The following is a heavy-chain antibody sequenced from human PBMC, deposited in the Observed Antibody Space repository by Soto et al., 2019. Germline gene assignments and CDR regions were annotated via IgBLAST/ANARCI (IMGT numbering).Heavy chain of an antibody. CDR2: IYYSGST. Sequence: QVQLQESGPGLVKPSETLSLTCTVSNDSISTYYWTWIRQPPGKGLEWIGFIYYSGSTNYNPSLQSRVTISVETSKNQFSLKMNSVTAADTAVYYCARPGRDWGALHYWGQGTLVTVSS. CDR3: ARPGRDWGALHY. CDR1: NDSISTYY. V-gene: IGHV4-59*08. J-gene: IGHJ4*02. D-gene: IGHD7-27*01.